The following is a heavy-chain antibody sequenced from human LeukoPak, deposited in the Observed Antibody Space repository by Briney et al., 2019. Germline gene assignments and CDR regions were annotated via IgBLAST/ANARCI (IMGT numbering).Heavy chain of an antibody. V-gene: IGHV4-4*07. D-gene: IGHD2-15*01. CDR1: GGSISSYY. J-gene: IGHJ4*02. CDR3: ARGYCSGGSCYVDY. Sequence: SETLSLTCTVSGGSISSYYWSWIRQPAGKGLEWIGRIYTSGSTNYNPSLKSRVTVSVDTSKNQFSLKLSSVTAADTAVYYCARGYCSGGSCYVDYWGQGTLVTVSS. CDR2: IYTSGST.